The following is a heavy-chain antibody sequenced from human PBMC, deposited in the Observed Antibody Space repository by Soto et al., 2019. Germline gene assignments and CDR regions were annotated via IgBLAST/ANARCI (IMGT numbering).Heavy chain of an antibody. V-gene: IGHV3-23*01. J-gene: IGHJ5*02. CDR1: GFTFSSFA. CDR2: ISGSGGST. CDR3: AKGAYNTNTCRWFDP. Sequence: EVQLLESGGGLVQPGGSLRLSCTASGFTFSSFAMSWVRQAPGKGLEWVSEISGSGGSTDYADSVKGRFTISRDNSKNTLYLQMNSLRAEDTAVYNCAKGAYNTNTCRWFDPWGQGTLVTVSS. D-gene: IGHD3-3*01.